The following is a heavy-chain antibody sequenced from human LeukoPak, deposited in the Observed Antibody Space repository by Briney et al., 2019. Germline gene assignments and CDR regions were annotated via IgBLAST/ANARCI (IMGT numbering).Heavy chain of an antibody. V-gene: IGHV3-30*03. J-gene: IGHJ3*02. CDR3: ARNPSFHDAFDI. Sequence: GGSLRLSCAASGFTFSSYGMHWVRQAPGKGLEWVAVISYDGSNKYYADSVKGRFTISRDNSKNTLYLQMNSLRAEDTAVHYCARNPSFHDAFDIWGQGTMVTVSS. CDR1: GFTFSSYG. CDR2: ISYDGSNK. D-gene: IGHD7-27*01.